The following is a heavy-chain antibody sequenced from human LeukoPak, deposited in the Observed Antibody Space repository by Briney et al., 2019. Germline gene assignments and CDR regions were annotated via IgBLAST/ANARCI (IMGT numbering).Heavy chain of an antibody. CDR3: AKGQRWLQFLDY. CDR1: GLTFDDYA. Sequence: PGRSLRLSCAASGLTFDDYAMHWVRQAPGKGLEWVSGISWNSGSIGYADSVKGRFTISRDNAKNSLYLQMNSLRAEDTALYYCAKGQRWLQFLDYWGQGTLVTVSS. J-gene: IGHJ4*02. D-gene: IGHD5-24*01. V-gene: IGHV3-9*01. CDR2: ISWNSGSI.